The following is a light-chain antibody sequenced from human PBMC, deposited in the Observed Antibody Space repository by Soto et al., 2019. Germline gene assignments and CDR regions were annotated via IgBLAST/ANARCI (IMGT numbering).Light chain of an antibody. CDR2: EGS. CDR1: SSDVGSYNL. V-gene: IGLV2-23*01. Sequence: QSALTQPASVSGSPGQSITLSCTGTSSDVGSYNLVSWYQQHPGKAHKLMIYEGSKQPSGVSNRVSVSESGNTAALTISGLQAEDEADYYCCSYAGSSTHVVFGGGTKLTVL. CDR3: CSYAGSSTHVV. J-gene: IGLJ2*01.